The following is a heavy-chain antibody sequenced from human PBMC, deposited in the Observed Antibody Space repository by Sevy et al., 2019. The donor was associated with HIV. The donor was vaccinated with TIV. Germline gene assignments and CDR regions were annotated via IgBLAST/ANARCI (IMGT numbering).Heavy chain of an antibody. Sequence: SETLSLTCFVSGGSISSTSHYWGWIRQPPGKGLEWIGSIYYTGRTFYNPSVKSRVTISVDRSQNQFSLKLSSVTATDTAVYYCTRFSNHVLFMVTPTPRWGFDIWGQGTKVTVSS. D-gene: IGHD2-21*02. V-gene: IGHV4-39*01. CDR2: IYYTGRT. CDR3: TRFSNHVLFMVTPTPRWGFDI. CDR1: GGSISSTSHY. J-gene: IGHJ3*02.